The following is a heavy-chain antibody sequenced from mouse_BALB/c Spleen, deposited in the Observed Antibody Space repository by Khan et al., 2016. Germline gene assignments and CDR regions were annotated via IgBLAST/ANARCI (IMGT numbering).Heavy chain of an antibody. CDR3: AKYGYDYYAMDY. J-gene: IGHJ4*01. CDR1: GFSLTSYG. V-gene: IGHV2-5-1*01. Sequence: QVRLKESGPSLVQPSQSLSITCTVSGFSLTSYGVHWVRQSPGKGLEWLGVIWRGGSTDYNAAFMSRLSITKDNSKSQVFFKMNSLQADDTAIYYCAKYGYDYYAMDYWGQGTSVTVSS. D-gene: IGHD2-2*01. CDR2: IWRGGST.